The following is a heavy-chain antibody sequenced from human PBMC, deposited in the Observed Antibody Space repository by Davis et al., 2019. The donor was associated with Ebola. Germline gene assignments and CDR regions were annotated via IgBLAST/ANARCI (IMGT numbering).Heavy chain of an antibody. V-gene: IGHV4-59*08. CDR1: GGSISSYY. CDR3: ARVTAAAGTPPDY. J-gene: IGHJ4*02. Sequence: MPSESLSLTCTVSGGSISSYYWSRIRQPPGKGLEWIGYIYYSGSTNYNPSLKSRVTISVDTSKNQFYLKLSAVTAADTAVYYCARVTAAAGTPPDYWGQGTLVTVSS. D-gene: IGHD6-13*01. CDR2: IYYSGST.